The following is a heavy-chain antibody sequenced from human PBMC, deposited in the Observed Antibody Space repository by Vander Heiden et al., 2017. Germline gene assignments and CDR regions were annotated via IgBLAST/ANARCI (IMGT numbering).Heavy chain of an antibody. V-gene: IGHV1-24*01. D-gene: IGHD3-22*01. CDR3: AASDYYDSSGYYYGGY. CDR1: GYTLPELS. Sequence: QVQLVQSGAEVKKPGASVKVSCKVSGYTLPELSMHWVRQAPGKGREWMGGFDPEDGETIYAQKFQGRVTMTEDTSTDTAYMELSSLRSEDTAVYYCAASDYYDSSGYYYGGYWGQGTLVTVSS. CDR2: FDPEDGET. J-gene: IGHJ4*02.